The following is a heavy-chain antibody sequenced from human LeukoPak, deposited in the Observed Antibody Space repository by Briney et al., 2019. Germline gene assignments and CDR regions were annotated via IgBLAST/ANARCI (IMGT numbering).Heavy chain of an antibody. CDR2: IYHSGST. D-gene: IGHD5-18*01. CDR1: GYSISSGYY. Sequence: SETLSLTCAVSGYSISSGYYWGWIRQPPGKGLEWIGSIYHSGSTCYNPSLKSRVTISVDTSKNQFSLKPSSVTAADTAVYYCARGIAEYSYGYVPLYYFDYWGQGTLVTVSS. V-gene: IGHV4-38-2*01. J-gene: IGHJ4*02. CDR3: ARGIAEYSYGYVPLYYFDY.